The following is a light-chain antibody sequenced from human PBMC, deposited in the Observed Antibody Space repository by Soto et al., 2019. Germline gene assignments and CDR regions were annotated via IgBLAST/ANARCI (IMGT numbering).Light chain of an antibody. J-gene: IGKJ4*01. CDR2: DAS. V-gene: IGKV1-33*01. CDR3: QQYDNLPRT. Sequence: DIQMTQSPSSLSASVGDRVTITCQASQDISNYLNWYQQKPGKVPKLLIYDASNLETGVPSRFSGNESGTDFTFTITSLQPEDIATYYCQQYDNLPRTFGGGTKVEIK. CDR1: QDISNY.